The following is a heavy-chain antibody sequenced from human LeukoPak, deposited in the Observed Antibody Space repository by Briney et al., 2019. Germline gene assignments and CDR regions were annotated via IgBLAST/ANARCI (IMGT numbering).Heavy chain of an antibody. Sequence: GGSLRLSCAASGFTFSSHEMNWLRQAPGKGLDWVSYISSSGSTIKYADSVKGRFTISRDNAKNSLHLQMNSLRAEDTAVYYCARDTGPNFPVDYWGQGTLVTVSS. CDR2: ISSSGSTI. CDR1: GFTFSSHE. CDR3: ARDTGPNFPVDY. V-gene: IGHV3-48*03. D-gene: IGHD2-8*01. J-gene: IGHJ4*02.